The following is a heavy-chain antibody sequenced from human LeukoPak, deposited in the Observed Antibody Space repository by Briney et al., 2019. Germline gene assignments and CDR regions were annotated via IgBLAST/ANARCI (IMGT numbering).Heavy chain of an antibody. D-gene: IGHD3-22*01. Sequence: GGSLRLSCAASGFTFSSYAMSWVRQAPGKGLEWGSAISGSGGSTYYADSVKGRFPISRDNSNNTLYLQMNSLRAEDTAVYYCAKPYYYDSSGYLPEYFQHWGQGTLVTVSS. V-gene: IGHV3-23*01. CDR2: ISGSGGST. CDR3: AKPYYYDSSGYLPEYFQH. J-gene: IGHJ1*01. CDR1: GFTFSSYA.